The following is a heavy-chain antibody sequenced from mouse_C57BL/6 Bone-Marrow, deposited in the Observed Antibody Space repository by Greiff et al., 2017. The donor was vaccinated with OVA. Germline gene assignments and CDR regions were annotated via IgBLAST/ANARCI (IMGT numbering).Heavy chain of an antibody. CDR1: GYTFTDYY. CDR2: INPYNGGT. J-gene: IGHJ3*01. CDR3: ARRGVYGYDGVWFAY. D-gene: IGHD2-2*01. V-gene: IGHV1-19*01. Sequence: EVQLQQSGPVLVKPGASVKMSCKASGYTFTDYYMNWVKQSHGKSLEWIGVINPYNGGTSYNQKFKGKATLTVDKSSSTAYMELNSLTSEDSAVYYCARRGVYGYDGVWFAYWGQGTLVTVSA.